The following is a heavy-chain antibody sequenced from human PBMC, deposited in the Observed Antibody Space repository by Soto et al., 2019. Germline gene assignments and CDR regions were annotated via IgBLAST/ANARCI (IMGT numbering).Heavy chain of an antibody. Sequence: QVQLVESGGGVVQPGRSLRLSCAASGFTFSSYGMHWVRQAPGKGLEWVAVISYDGSNKYYADSVKGRFTISRDNSKNTLYLQMNSLRAEDKDVYYCAKDGTTDAFDIWGQGTMVTVSS. V-gene: IGHV3-30*18. D-gene: IGHD1-1*01. J-gene: IGHJ3*02. CDR1: GFTFSSYG. CDR3: AKDGTTDAFDI. CDR2: ISYDGSNK.